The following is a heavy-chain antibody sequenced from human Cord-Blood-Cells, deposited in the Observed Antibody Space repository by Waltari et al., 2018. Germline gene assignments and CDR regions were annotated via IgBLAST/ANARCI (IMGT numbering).Heavy chain of an antibody. D-gene: IGHD6-6*01. CDR1: GSTLTELS. J-gene: IGHJ4*02. Sequence: QVQLVQSGAAVKTPGASAKVSCKVSGSTLTELSMHWVRQAPGKGLEWMGGFDPEDGETIYAQKFQGRVTMTEDTSTDTAYMELSSLRSEDTAVYYCATISSSLDPHDYWGQGTLVTVSS. CDR2: FDPEDGET. CDR3: ATISSSLDPHDY. V-gene: IGHV1-24*01.